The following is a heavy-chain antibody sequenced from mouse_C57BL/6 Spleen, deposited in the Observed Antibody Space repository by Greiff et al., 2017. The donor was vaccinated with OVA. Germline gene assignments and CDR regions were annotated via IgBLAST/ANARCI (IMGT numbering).Heavy chain of an antibody. J-gene: IGHJ2*01. D-gene: IGHD2-4*01. CDR1: GYTFTSYW. CDR3: AREGKYDYDGGFDY. CDR2: IYPGSGST. Sequence: QVQLQQSGAELVKPGASVKMSCKASGYTFTSYWITWVKQRPGQGLEWIGDIYPGSGSTNYNEKFKSKATLTVDTSSSTAYMQLSSLTSEDSAVYYCAREGKYDYDGGFDYWGQGTTLTVSS. V-gene: IGHV1-55*01.